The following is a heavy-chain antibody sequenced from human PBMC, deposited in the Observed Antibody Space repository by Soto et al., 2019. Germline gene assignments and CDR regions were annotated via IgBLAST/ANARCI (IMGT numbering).Heavy chain of an antibody. CDR1: GFDFSRSW. D-gene: IGHD1-26*01. CDR2: INEDGRIKK. Sequence: EVQVVESGGGLVQPGGSLSLSCEASGFDFSRSWMHWVRQAPGKGLDWGANINEDGRIKKYSSAGFVRGRLTISRDNTKSSLFLRMNGMTVGDAGVYYCVRGYSDGADDFGHWGQGVLVTVSS. V-gene: IGHV3-7*04. J-gene: IGHJ4*02. CDR3: VRGYSDGADDFGH.